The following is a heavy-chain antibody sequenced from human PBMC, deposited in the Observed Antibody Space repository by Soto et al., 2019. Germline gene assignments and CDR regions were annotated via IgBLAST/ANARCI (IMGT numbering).Heavy chain of an antibody. CDR2: INPNSGGT. D-gene: IGHD3-22*01. J-gene: IGHJ4*02. CDR3: AIGADRIASVVVVLGPKAF. CDR1: GYTFTGYS. Sequence: ASVKVSCEASGYTFTGYSMHWVRQAPGQGLEWMGWINPNSGGTNYAQKFQGWVTMTRDTSISTAYMELSRLRSDDTALDYGAIGADRIASVVVVLGPKAFWRQGAPVTVTS. V-gene: IGHV1-2*04.